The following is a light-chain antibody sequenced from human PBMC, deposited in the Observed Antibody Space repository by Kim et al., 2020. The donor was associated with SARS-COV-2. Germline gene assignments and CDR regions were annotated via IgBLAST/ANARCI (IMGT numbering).Light chain of an antibody. V-gene: IGKV3-11*01. CDR1: QSISSQ. CDR3: QQRSNWPIT. CDR2: DAS. Sequence: EIVLTQSPATLSLSPGERGTLSCRASQSISSQLAWYQQKPGQAPRLLIYDASNRATGIPARFSGSGSGTDFTLTISSLEPEDFVVYYCQQRSNWPITFGQGTRLEIK. J-gene: IGKJ5*01.